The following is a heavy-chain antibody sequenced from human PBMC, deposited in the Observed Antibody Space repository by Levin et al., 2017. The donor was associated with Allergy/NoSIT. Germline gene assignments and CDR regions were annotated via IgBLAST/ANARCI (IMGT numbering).Heavy chain of an antibody. D-gene: IGHD6-19*01. CDR2: INHRGSS. CDR1: GGSFSGYY. CDR3: AREVEQGLRGSDYYHTDV. Sequence: PSQTLSLTCAVYGGSFSGYYWIWIRQPPGKGLEWIGEINHRGSSNYNPSLKSRATMSVDTSKSQFSLKVKSVTAADTAIYYCAREVEQGLRGSDYYHTDVWGNGTTVTVS. J-gene: IGHJ6*03. V-gene: IGHV4-34*01.